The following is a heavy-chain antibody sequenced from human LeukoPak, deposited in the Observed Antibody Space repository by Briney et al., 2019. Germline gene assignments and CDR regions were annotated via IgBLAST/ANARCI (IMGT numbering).Heavy chain of an antibody. V-gene: IGHV3-64D*06. Sequence: GGSLRLSCSVSGFTFSDYAMHWVRQASGKGLKYVSSISSDGGSTCYADSVKGRFTISRDNSKNTLYLQMSSLRAEDTALYYCVKDRWIDYWGQGALVTVSS. CDR3: VKDRWIDY. CDR2: ISSDGGST. CDR1: GFTFSDYA. J-gene: IGHJ4*02. D-gene: IGHD4-23*01.